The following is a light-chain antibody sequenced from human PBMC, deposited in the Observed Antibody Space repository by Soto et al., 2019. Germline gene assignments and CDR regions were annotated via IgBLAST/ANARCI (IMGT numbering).Light chain of an antibody. J-gene: IGLJ1*01. CDR1: GSDIATFNY. CDR2: QVT. CDR3: HSYSSTSFYV. V-gene: IGLV2-14*01. Sequence: QSALAQPASMSGSPGQSITISCTGSGSDIATFNYVSWYQQYPGKAPKLLIYQVTSRASGVSHRFSGSKSGNTAALTIYGLQPEDEAEYYCHSYSSTSFYVFGTGTKVTVL.